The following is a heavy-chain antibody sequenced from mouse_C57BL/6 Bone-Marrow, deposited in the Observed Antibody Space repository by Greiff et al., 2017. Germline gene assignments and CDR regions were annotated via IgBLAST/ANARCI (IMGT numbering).Heavy chain of an antibody. D-gene: IGHD1-1*01. Sequence: VQLQQSGAELARPGASVKMSCKASGYTFTSYTMHWVKQRPGQGLEWIGYINPSSGYNKYNQKFKDKATLTADKSSSTAYMQLSSLTSEDSAVYYCARWGRSVLYAMDDWGKGTSVTVSS. CDR1: GYTFTSYT. V-gene: IGHV1-4*01. CDR3: ARWGRSVLYAMDD. CDR2: INPSSGYN. J-gene: IGHJ4*01.